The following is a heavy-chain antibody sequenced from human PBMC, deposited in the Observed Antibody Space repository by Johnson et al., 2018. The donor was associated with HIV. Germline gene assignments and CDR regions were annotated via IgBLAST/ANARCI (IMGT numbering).Heavy chain of an antibody. CDR2: ISSSGSTR. D-gene: IGHD3-10*01. CDR1: AFSFSGYA. J-gene: IGHJ3*02. Sequence: QVQLVESGGGVVQPGRSLILSCAVSAFSFSGYAMHWVRQAPGKGLERASYISSSGSTRRYGDSVKGRFTISRDNSKNTLYLQMNSRRAEDTAVYYCAKEGKAYDIWGQGTMVTVSS. CDR3: AKEGKAYDI. V-gene: IGHV3-30*04.